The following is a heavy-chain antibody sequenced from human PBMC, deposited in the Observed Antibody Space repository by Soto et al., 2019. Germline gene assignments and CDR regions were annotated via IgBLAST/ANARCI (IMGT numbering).Heavy chain of an antibody. D-gene: IGHD3-16*01. Sequence: PGGSLKISCKGSGYSFTSYWISWVRQMPGKGLEWMGRIDPSDSYTNYSPSFQGHVTISADKSISTAYLQWSSLKASDTATYYCAHSPWGAAPDYWGQGTPVTVSS. CDR3: AHSPWGAAPDY. CDR2: IDPSDSYT. J-gene: IGHJ4*02. V-gene: IGHV5-10-1*01. CDR1: GYSFTSYW.